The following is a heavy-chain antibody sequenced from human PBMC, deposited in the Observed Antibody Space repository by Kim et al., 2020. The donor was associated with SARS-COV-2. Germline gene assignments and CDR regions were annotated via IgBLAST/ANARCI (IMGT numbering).Heavy chain of an antibody. D-gene: IGHD5-18*01. CDR2: ISYDGSNK. CDR1: GFTFSSYG. CDR3: ARVYEDTAMVD. Sequence: GGSLRLSSAASGFTFSSYGMHWVRQAPGKGLEWVAVISYDGSNKYYADSVKGRFTISRDNSKNTLYLQMNSLRAEDTAVYYCARVYEDTAMVDWGQGTLVTVSS. J-gene: IGHJ4*02. V-gene: IGHV3-33*05.